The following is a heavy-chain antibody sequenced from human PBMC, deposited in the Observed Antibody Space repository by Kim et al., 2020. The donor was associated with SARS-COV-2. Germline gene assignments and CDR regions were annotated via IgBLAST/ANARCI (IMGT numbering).Heavy chain of an antibody. V-gene: IGHV3-23*01. D-gene: IGHD2-15*01. J-gene: IGHJ4*02. CDR3: AKGTLRYCSGGRCYPFDF. Sequence: VKGRFTISRDNSKNTLSLQMNDLRSEDTAIYYCAKGTLRYCSGGRCYPFDFWGQGALVSVSS.